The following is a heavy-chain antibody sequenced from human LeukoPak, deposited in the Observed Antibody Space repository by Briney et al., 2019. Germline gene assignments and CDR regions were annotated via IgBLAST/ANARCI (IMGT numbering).Heavy chain of an antibody. CDR1: GGSINGYY. J-gene: IGHJ4*02. V-gene: IGHV4-59*01. Sequence: SETLSLTCTVSGGSINGYYWSWIRQPPGKGLEWIGYIYYSGSTNYNPSLKSRLTMSVDTSKNQFSLKLSSVAAADTAVYYCARDRVNFDYWGQGTLVTVSS. CDR3: ARDRVNFDY. CDR2: IYYSGST.